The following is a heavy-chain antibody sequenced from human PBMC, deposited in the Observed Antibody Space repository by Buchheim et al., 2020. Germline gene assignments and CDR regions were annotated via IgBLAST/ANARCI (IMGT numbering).Heavy chain of an antibody. D-gene: IGHD3-22*01. CDR2: INPSSGAT. J-gene: IGHJ3*02. CDR3: AKRFYDYSGYDLWAFDI. CDR1: GFTFSGFY. V-gene: IGHV1-2*02. Sequence: QVHLVQSGAEVKKPGASVKVSCKTSGFTFSGFYMHWVRQAPGQGLEWMGWINPSSGATNCAQKFQDRVTMTRDPSINTAYMELTRLRSDDTAVYYCAKRFYDYSGYDLWAFDIWGQGT.